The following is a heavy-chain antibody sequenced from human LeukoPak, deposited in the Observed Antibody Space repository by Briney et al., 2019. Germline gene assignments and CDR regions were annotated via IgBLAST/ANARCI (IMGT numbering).Heavy chain of an antibody. CDR3: ARKDSSPRTFDY. Sequence: GGSLRLSCAASGFSFSSYWMSWVRQAPGKGLEWVANIKEDGSEKNYVDSVKGRFTISRDNAKNSLYLRMNSLRAEDTAVYYCARKDSSPRTFDYWGQGTLVTVSS. CDR2: IKEDGSEK. D-gene: IGHD3-22*01. CDR1: GFSFSSYW. V-gene: IGHV3-7*01. J-gene: IGHJ4*02.